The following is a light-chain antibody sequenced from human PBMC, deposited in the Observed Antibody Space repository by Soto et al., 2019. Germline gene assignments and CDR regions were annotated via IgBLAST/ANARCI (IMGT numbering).Light chain of an antibody. J-gene: IGLJ1*01. CDR2: DFD. CDR1: SSDVGRYNS. Sequence: QSVLTQPASVSGSPGQSITISCTGTSSDVGRYNSVSWYQLHPGKAPRLVIFDFDYRPSGVSDRFSGSKSGNTASLTISGLQAEDEADYYCTSFTSSTTPYVFGTGTKVTVL. CDR3: TSFTSSTTPYV. V-gene: IGLV2-14*03.